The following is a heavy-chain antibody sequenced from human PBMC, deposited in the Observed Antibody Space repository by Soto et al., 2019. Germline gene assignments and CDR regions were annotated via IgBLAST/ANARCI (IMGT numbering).Heavy chain of an antibody. V-gene: IGHV3-74*01. D-gene: IGHD6-13*01. J-gene: IGHJ4*02. CDR2: INSDGSSR. Sequence: PGGSLRLSCAASGFTFSSIWMHWVRQAPGKGLVWVSRINSDGSSRDYADFVKGRFTISRDNAKNTLYLQMSSLRAEDTAVYYCANAYSSSWKGLFDYWGQXALVTVSS. CDR1: GFTFSSIW. CDR3: ANAYSSSWKGLFDY.